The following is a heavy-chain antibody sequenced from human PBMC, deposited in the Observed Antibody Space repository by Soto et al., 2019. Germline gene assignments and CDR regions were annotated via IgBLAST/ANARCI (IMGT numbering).Heavy chain of an antibody. J-gene: IGHJ4*02. Sequence: ASVKVSCKASGYTFTSYGISWVRQAPGQGLEWMGWISAYNGNTNYAQKLQGRVTMTTDTSTSTAYMELRSLRSDDTAVYYCARARYYDSSGYFLTPFDYWGQGTLVTVSS. D-gene: IGHD3-22*01. V-gene: IGHV1-18*04. CDR1: GYTFTSYG. CDR2: ISAYNGNT. CDR3: ARARYYDSSGYFLTPFDY.